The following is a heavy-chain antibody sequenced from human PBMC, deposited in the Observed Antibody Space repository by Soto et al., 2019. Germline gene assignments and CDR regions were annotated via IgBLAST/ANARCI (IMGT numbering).Heavy chain of an antibody. V-gene: IGHV4-39*01. CDR2: IYYSGRT. D-gene: IGHD1-1*01. Sequence: SEPLSLTCTGSGGAISRSSSYWGSIRPPPGTGLEWIGIIYYSGRTYYNPSLKSRVTISVDTSKNQFSLKLSPVTAADTAVYYCARLNGGPYNWNDELYYYYGMAVWGQGPTVT. CDR1: GGAISRSSSY. CDR3: ARLNGGPYNWNDELYYYYGMAV. J-gene: IGHJ6*02.